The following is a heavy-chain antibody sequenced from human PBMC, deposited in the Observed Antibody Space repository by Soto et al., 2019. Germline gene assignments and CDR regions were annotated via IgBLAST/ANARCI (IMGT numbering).Heavy chain of an antibody. J-gene: IGHJ4*02. CDR3: ARRYYNSSGYFDY. CDR2: IIPIFGTG. V-gene: IGHV1-69*01. Sequence: QVQLVQSGAEVKKPGSSVKVACKASGGIFSNYVLNWVRQAPGQGPEWMGGIIPIFGTGNYAQKFQGRVTITADESTTTASMELRGLRSEDTAVYYCARRYYNSSGYFDYWGQGTLVTVSS. CDR1: GGIFSNYV. D-gene: IGHD3-22*01.